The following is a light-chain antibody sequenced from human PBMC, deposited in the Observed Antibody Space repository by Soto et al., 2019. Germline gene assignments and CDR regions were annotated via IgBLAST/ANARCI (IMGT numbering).Light chain of an antibody. CDR2: EVS. Sequence: QSVLTQPASVSGSPGQSITISCTGTSSDVGSYNLVSWYQQHPGKAPKLMIYEVSKRPSGVSNRFSGSKSGNTASLTISGLQAEDEDDYYYCSYAGSSTVVFGGGTKLTVL. J-gene: IGLJ2*01. V-gene: IGLV2-23*02. CDR3: CSYAGSSTVV. CDR1: SSDVGSYNL.